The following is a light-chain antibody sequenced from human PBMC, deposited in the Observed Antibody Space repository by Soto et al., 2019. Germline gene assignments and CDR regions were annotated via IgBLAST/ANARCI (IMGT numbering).Light chain of an antibody. CDR3: QQVYSYPYT. Sequence: DIQLTQSPSFLSASVGDRVTITCRASQGFSSFLAWYQKKPGKAPKLLIYAASTLQSGDPSRFSGSGSGTEFPLTISSLQPEDFAAYYCQQVYSYPYTFGQGTKLEIK. CDR2: AAS. V-gene: IGKV1-9*01. J-gene: IGKJ2*01. CDR1: QGFSSF.